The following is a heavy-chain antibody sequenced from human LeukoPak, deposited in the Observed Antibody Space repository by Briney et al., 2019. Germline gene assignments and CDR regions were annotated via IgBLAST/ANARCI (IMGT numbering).Heavy chain of an antibody. V-gene: IGHV3-23*01. D-gene: IGHD6-19*01. Sequence: PGGSLRLSCAASGFTFSSYGMSWVRQAPGKGLEWVSGISSSGGRTYYADSVKGRFTISRDNSRNTLYLQMNSLRAEDTAVYYCARDREYSSGWNFDYWGQGTLVTVSS. CDR3: ARDREYSSGWNFDY. CDR2: ISSSGGRT. CDR1: GFTFSSYG. J-gene: IGHJ4*02.